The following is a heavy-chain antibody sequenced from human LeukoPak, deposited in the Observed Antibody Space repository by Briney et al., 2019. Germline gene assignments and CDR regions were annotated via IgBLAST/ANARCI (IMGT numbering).Heavy chain of an antibody. J-gene: IGHJ4*02. CDR1: GFTFSRYA. V-gene: IGHV3-23*01. CDR2: ISGSGGST. D-gene: IGHD3-10*01. Sequence: GGSLRLSCAASGFTFSRYAMSWVRQAPGKGLEWVSAISGSGGSTYYADSVKGRFTISRDNSKNTLYLQMNSLRAEATAVYYCAKGAVQGYYGSGTPGHWGQGTLVTVSS. CDR3: AKGAVQGYYGSGTPGH.